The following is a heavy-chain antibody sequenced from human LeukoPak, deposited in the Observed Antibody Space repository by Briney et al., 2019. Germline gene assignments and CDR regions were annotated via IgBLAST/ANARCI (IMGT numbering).Heavy chain of an antibody. CDR1: GGSFSGYY. J-gene: IGHJ6*03. Sequence: SETMSLTCAVCGGSFSGYYWSWIRQPPGKGLEWIGEINHSGSTNYNPSLKSRVTISVDTSKNQFSLKLSSVTAADTAVYYCARVVVATIPSFYYYYYMDVWGKGTTVTVSS. CDR2: INHSGST. V-gene: IGHV4-34*01. D-gene: IGHD5-12*01. CDR3: ARVVVATIPSFYYYYYMDV.